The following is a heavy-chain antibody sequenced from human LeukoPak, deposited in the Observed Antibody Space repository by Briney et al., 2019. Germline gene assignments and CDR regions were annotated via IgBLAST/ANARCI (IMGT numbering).Heavy chain of an antibody. CDR1: EFTFNNYA. CDR2: VRGTGDMT. V-gene: IGHV3-23*01. J-gene: IGHJ3*01. CDR3: AKGLSASGRLNAFDL. D-gene: IGHD3-3*01. Sequence: PGRSLRLSCVASEFTFNNYAMNWVRQGPGRGLEWVSAVRGTGDMTYQTDSVKGRFTISRDNSKNTVYLQMNSLRVEDTAVYFCAKGLSASGRLNAFDLWGQGTMVTVSS.